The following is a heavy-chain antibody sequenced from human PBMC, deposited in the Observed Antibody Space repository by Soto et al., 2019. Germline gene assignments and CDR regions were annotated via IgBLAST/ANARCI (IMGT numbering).Heavy chain of an antibody. Sequence: SETLSLTCAAYGGSFSGYYWSWIRQPPGKGLEWIGEINHSGSTNYNPSLKSRVIISVDTSKNRFSLKLCSVTAADTAVYYCARGPRAARLSDGMDVWAQGTTDTVCS. J-gene: IGHJ6*02. CDR2: INHSGST. CDR1: GGSFSGYY. CDR3: ARGPRAARLSDGMDV. D-gene: IGHD6-6*01. V-gene: IGHV4-34*01.